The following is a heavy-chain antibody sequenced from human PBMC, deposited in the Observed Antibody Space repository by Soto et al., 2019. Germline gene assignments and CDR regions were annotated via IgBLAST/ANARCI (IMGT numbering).Heavy chain of an antibody. CDR2: ISSSSSYI. Sequence: GGSLRLSCAASGFTFSSYSMNWVRQAPGKGLEWVSSISSSSSYIYYADSVKGRFAISRDNAKNSLYLQVNSLRAEDTAVYYCASLYSSGYSGAFDIWGQGTMVTVSS. V-gene: IGHV3-21*01. CDR3: ASLYSSGYSGAFDI. CDR1: GFTFSSYS. D-gene: IGHD6-19*01. J-gene: IGHJ3*02.